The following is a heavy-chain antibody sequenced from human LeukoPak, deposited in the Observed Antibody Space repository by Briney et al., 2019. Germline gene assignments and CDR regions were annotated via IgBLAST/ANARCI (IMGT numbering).Heavy chain of an antibody. CDR2: INQDGSDK. CDR3: ARDLVDY. CDR1: GFTFSSNW. Sequence: GGSLRLSCAASGFTFSSNWMSWVRQAPGKGLEWVANINQDGSDKRYVDSVKGRFTISRDNAKNSLYLQMNSLRAEDTAVYYCARDLVDYWGQGTLVTVSS. J-gene: IGHJ4*02. V-gene: IGHV3-7*01. D-gene: IGHD3-16*01.